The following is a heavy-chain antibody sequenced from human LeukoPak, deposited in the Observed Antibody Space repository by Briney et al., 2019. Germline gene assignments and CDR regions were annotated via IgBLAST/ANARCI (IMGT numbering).Heavy chain of an antibody. CDR1: GSSFASYW. D-gene: IGHD2-2*01. CDR2: IYPVDSDT. Sequence: GESLQISCQDSGSSFASYWFGCVRHMPGKGLEWIGIIYPVDSDTRYSPSFEGQVTISADKSTSTAFLQWSSLRTSDSAMYYCARRSYEGSSSAFDIWGQGTMVSVSA. J-gene: IGHJ3*02. V-gene: IGHV5-51*01. CDR3: ARRSYEGSSSAFDI.